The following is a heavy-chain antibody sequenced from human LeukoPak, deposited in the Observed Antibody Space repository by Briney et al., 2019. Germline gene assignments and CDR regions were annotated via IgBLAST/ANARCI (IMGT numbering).Heavy chain of an antibody. V-gene: IGHV5-51*01. J-gene: IGHJ5*02. CDR1: GYSFTNYW. CDR2: IYPGDSDT. CDR3: ARVRVSSPSPYNCFDP. Sequence: GESLKISCKGSGYSFTNYWIGWVRQMPGKGLEYMGIIYPGDSDTRYSPSFQGQVTISADKSISTAYLQWSSLKASDTAIYYCARVRVSSPSPYNCFDPWGQGTLVTVSS. D-gene: IGHD2-2*01.